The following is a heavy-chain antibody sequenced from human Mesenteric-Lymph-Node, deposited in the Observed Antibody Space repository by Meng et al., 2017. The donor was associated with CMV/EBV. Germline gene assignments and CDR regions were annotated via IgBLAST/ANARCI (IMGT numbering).Heavy chain of an antibody. CDR1: GFTFSNYE. Sequence: GGSLRLSCAASGFTFSNYEMNWVRQAPGKGLEWVAGINWNSRNIDYADSVKGRFSISRDNGKKSLHLQMNRLRDEDTALYYCAKAVVPGDLTLRYGMDVWGQGTTVTVSS. CDR3: AKAVVPGDLTLRYGMDV. V-gene: IGHV3-9*01. D-gene: IGHD2-2*01. J-gene: IGHJ6*02. CDR2: INWNSRNI.